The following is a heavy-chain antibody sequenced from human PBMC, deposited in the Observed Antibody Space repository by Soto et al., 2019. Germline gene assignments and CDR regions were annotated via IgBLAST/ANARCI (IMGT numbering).Heavy chain of an antibody. D-gene: IGHD2-2*01. J-gene: IGHJ4*02. CDR1: GFILSRHA. CDR3: AREMGYCVSTSCPFDY. Sequence: QVQLVESGGGVVQPGRTLRLSCTASGFILSRHAMHWIHQARGKGLEWVAITSYDGSNKYHADSVKGRFTISRDNSKNTLSLQMNSLRAEDTAVYYCAREMGYCVSTSCPFDYWGQGTLVTVSS. CDR2: TSYDGSNK. V-gene: IGHV3-30-3*01.